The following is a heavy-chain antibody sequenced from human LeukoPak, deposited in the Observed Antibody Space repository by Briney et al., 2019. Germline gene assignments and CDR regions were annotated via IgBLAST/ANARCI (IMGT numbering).Heavy chain of an antibody. Sequence: GSSVKVSCKASGGTFSSYAISWVRQAPGQGLEWMGGIIPIFGTANYAQKFQGRVTITTDESTSTAYMELSSLRSEDTAVYYCARVEEIGYCSSTSCPHLYYYYCMDVWGKGTTVTVSS. CDR1: GGTFSSYA. V-gene: IGHV1-69*05. CDR3: ARVEEIGYCSSTSCPHLYYYYCMDV. CDR2: IIPIFGTA. J-gene: IGHJ6*03. D-gene: IGHD2-2*01.